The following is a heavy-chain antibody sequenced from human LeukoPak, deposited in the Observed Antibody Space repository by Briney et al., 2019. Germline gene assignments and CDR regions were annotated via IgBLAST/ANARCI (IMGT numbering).Heavy chain of an antibody. Sequence: SETLSLTCAVYGGSFNGYYWSWIRQPPGKGLEWIGEINHSGSTNYNPSLKSRVAISVDTSKNQFSLKLSSVTAADTAVYYCARGRRAMVREGNWFDPWGQGTLVTVSS. CDR2: INHSGST. CDR1: GGSFNGYY. CDR3: ARGRRAMVREGNWFDP. V-gene: IGHV4-34*01. J-gene: IGHJ5*02. D-gene: IGHD3-10*01.